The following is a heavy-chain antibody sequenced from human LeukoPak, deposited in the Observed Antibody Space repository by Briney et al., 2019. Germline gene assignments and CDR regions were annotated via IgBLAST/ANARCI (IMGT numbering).Heavy chain of an antibody. D-gene: IGHD1-26*01. CDR2: IYRSGST. V-gene: IGHV4-4*07. J-gene: IGHJ5*02. Sequence: SGTLSLTCTVSGGSINSYYWSWIRQPAGKGLEWIGRIYRSGSTNYNPSLKSRVTMSVDTSKNQFSLKLNSVTAADTAVYYCARGNSGSYLEYNWFDPWGQGTLVTVSS. CDR3: ARGNSGSYLEYNWFDP. CDR1: GGSINSYY.